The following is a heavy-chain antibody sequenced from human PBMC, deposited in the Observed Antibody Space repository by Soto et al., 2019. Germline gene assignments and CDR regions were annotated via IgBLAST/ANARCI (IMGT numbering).Heavy chain of an antibody. D-gene: IGHD6-13*01. J-gene: IGHJ4*02. CDR2: ISAHNGNT. Sequence: ASVKVSCKGSGYGFTTYGITWVRQAPGQGLEWMAWISAHNGNTNYAQKLQGRVTMTRDTSTSTVYMELRSLRSDDTAVYYCARSIAAAVDFDYWGQGALVTVSS. CDR1: GYGFTTYG. CDR3: ARSIAAAVDFDY. V-gene: IGHV1-18*01.